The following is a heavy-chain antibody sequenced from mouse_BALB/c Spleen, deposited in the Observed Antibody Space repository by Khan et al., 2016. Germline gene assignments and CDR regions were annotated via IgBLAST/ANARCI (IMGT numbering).Heavy chain of an antibody. J-gene: IGHJ3*01. CDR1: GFSLTNSG. CDR3: ARDDQDFDAWFAS. Sequence: VQLQESGPGLVAPSQSLSITCTVSGFSLTNSGVHWVRQPPRKGLDWLGVIWAGGSTDYNSALMSRLSITRDTTQNQVFLKMNSLQPDDTAMYYCARDDQDFDAWFASWGQGTLVTVSA. V-gene: IGHV2-9*02. CDR2: IWAGGST.